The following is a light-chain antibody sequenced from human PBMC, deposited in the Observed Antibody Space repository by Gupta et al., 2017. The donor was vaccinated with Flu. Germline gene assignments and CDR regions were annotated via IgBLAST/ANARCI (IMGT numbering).Light chain of an antibody. CDR1: SSDVGGYNY. Sequence: GTSSDVGGYNYVSWYQQHPGKAPKLMIYDVSKRPSGVPDRFSGSKSGNTASLTISGLQAEDEADYYCCSYAGSYSLFGGGTKLTVL. V-gene: IGLV2-11*01. CDR2: DVS. CDR3: CSYAGSYSL. J-gene: IGLJ2*01.